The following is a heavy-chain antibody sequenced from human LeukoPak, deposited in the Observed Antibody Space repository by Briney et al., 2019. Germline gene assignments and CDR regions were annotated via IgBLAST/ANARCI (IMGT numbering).Heavy chain of an antibody. CDR2: ISAYNGNT. CDR3: ARSVHQEDQYYYYMDV. V-gene: IGHV1-18*01. J-gene: IGHJ6*03. CDR1: GYTFTSYG. Sequence: ASVKVSCKASGYTFTSYGISWVRQAPGQGLEWMGWISAYNGNTNYAQKLQGRVTMTTDTSTSTAYMELRSLRSDDTAVYYCARSVHQEDQYYYYMDVWGKGTTVTVSS. D-gene: IGHD3-16*01.